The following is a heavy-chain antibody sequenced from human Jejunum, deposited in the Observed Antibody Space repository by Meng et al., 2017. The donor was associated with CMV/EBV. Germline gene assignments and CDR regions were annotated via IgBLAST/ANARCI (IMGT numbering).Heavy chain of an antibody. CDR3: ASQIGIRSGYYYVY. J-gene: IGHJ4*02. V-gene: IGHV4-39*07. D-gene: IGHD3-3*01. CDR2: MYYSGST. CDR1: GSSSSSSYY. Sequence: GSSSSSSYYGGWIRQPPGKGLEWIGSMYYSGSTYYNPSLKSRVTISADTSKNQFSLRLSSVTAADTAVYYCASQIGIRSGYYYVYWGQGTRVTVSS.